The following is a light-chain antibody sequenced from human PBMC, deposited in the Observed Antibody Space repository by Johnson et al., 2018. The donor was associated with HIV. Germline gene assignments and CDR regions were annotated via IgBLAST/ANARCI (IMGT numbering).Light chain of an antibody. CDR3: GTWDSSLRNGF. CDR2: ENN. Sequence: QSVLTQPPSVSAAPGQKVTISCSGSSSNIGNNYVSWYQQLPGTAPKLLIYENNKRPSGIPDRFSGSKSGTSATLGITGLQTGDAADYYCGTWDSSLRNGFCGTGTKVTVL. J-gene: IGLJ1*01. CDR1: SSNIGNNY. V-gene: IGLV1-51*02.